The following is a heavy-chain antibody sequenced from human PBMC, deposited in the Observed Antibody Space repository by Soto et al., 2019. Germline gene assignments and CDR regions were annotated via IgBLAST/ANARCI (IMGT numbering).Heavy chain of an antibody. V-gene: IGHV1-18*04. CDR1: GYTFTSYG. CDR3: AREPGIAAAGMGGY. J-gene: IGHJ4*02. Sequence: ASVKVSCKASGYTFTSYGISWVRQAPGQGLEWMGWISAYNGNTNYAQKPQGRVTMTTDTSTSTAYMEPRSLRSDDTAVYYCAREPGIAAAGMGGYWGQGTLVTVSS. D-gene: IGHD6-13*01. CDR2: ISAYNGNT.